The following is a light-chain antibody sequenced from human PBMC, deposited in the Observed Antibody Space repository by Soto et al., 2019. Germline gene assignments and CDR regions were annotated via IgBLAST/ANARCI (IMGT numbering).Light chain of an antibody. CDR1: QSISSY. V-gene: IGKV1-33*01. CDR3: QHYNSYSEA. Sequence: DIQLTQSPSFLCASVGDRGTITFLASQSISSYLNWYQQKPGKAPKLLIYDASNLETGVPSRFSGSGSGTDFTFTISSLQPEDIATYYCQHYNSYSEAFGQGTKVDIK. CDR2: DAS. J-gene: IGKJ1*01.